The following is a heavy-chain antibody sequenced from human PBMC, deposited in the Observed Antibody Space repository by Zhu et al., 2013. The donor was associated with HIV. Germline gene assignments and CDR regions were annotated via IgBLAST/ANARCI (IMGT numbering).Heavy chain of an antibody. Sequence: QVQLVQSGAEVKKPGSSVKVSCKASGGTFSSYAISWVRQAPGQGLEWMGGIIPIFGTANYAQKFQGRVTITADESTSTAYMELSSLRSEDTAVYYCARGGPYYYDSSGGYYFDYWGQGTLVTVSS. D-gene: IGHD3-22*01. J-gene: IGHJ4*02. CDR3: ARGGPYYYDSSGGYYFDY. CDR2: IIPIFGTA. CDR1: GGTFSSYA. V-gene: IGHV1-69*01.